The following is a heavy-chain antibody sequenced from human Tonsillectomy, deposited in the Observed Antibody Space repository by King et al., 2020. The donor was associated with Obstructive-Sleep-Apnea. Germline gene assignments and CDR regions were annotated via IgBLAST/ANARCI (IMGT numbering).Heavy chain of an antibody. D-gene: IGHD6-13*01. CDR2: MNPNSGNT. CDR1: GYTFTSYD. CDR3: ARRRITAIGINWFDP. J-gene: IGHJ5*02. Sequence: QLVQSGAEVEKPGASVTVSCQASGYTFTSYDIHWVRQATGQGLEWMGWMNPNSGNTGYAQKFQGRVTMTRNTSISTAYMELSSLRSEDTAVYYCARRRITAIGINWFDPWGQGTLVTVSS. V-gene: IGHV1-8*01.